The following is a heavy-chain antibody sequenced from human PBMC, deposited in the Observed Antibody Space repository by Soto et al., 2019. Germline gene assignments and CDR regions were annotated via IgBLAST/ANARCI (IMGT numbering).Heavy chain of an antibody. CDR1: GGSFSGYY. CDR2: INHSGST. J-gene: IGHJ6*03. CDR3: ARGLKRLYSSGWTPRLDYYMDV. Sequence: SEPLSLTCAVYGGSFSGYYWSWIRQPPGKGLEWIGEINHSGSTNYNPSLKSRVTISVDTSKNQFSLKLSSVTAADTAVYYCARGLKRLYSSGWTPRLDYYMDVWGKGTTVTVSS. D-gene: IGHD6-19*01. V-gene: IGHV4-34*01.